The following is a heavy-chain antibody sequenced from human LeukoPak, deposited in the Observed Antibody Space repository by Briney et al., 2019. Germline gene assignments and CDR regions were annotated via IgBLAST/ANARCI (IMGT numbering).Heavy chain of an antibody. CDR1: GGSISSYY. D-gene: IGHD3-22*01. V-gene: IGHV2-70*11. CDR3: ARMKYYDSSGYYFDY. CDR2: IDWDDDK. Sequence: TLSLTCTVSGGSISSYYWSWIRQPPGKALEWLARIDWDDDKYYSTSLKTRLTISKDTSKNQVVLTMTNMDPVDTATYYCARMKYYDSSGYYFDYWGQGTLVTVSS. J-gene: IGHJ4*02.